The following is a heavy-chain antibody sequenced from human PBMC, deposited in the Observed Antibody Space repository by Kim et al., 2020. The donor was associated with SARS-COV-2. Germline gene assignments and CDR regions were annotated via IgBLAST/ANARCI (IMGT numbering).Heavy chain of an antibody. D-gene: IGHD6-13*01. Sequence: ASVKVSCKASGYTFTSYGISWVRQAPGQGLEWMGWISAYNGNTNYAQKLQGRVTMTTDTSTSTAYMELRSLRSDDTAVYYCASRGIAQPEGAFDIWGQGTMVTVSS. CDR3: ASRGIAQPEGAFDI. CDR2: ISAYNGNT. CDR1: GYTFTSYG. J-gene: IGHJ3*02. V-gene: IGHV1-18*01.